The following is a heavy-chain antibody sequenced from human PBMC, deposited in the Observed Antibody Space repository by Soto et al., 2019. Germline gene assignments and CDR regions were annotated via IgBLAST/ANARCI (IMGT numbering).Heavy chain of an antibody. D-gene: IGHD6-13*01. V-gene: IGHV3-23*01. CDR1: GFTFLNYA. J-gene: IGHJ4*02. Sequence: EVQLLESGGRLVQPGGALRLSCAASGFTFLNYAMSWVRLAPGKGLEWVSAISGTGGSTYYADSVKGRFTISRDNSWNTLYLQMDTLRAEDTALYYCAKDWYSSTWFADEFWGQGTLVTVSS. CDR3: AKDWYSSTWFADEF. CDR2: ISGTGGST.